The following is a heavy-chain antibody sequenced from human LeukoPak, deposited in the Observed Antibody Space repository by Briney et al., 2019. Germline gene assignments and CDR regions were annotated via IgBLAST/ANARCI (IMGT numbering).Heavy chain of an antibody. D-gene: IGHD3-22*01. Sequence: ASVKVSCKASGYTFTSYYMHWVRQAPGQGLEWMGLINPTGGSTGYAQKFQGRVTMTRDMSTSTAYMELSSLRSEDTAVYYCARAEELRYYYDSSGYLYHWGQGTLVTVSS. CDR2: INPTGGST. J-gene: IGHJ4*02. V-gene: IGHV1-46*01. CDR1: GYTFTSYY. CDR3: ARAEELRYYYDSSGYLYH.